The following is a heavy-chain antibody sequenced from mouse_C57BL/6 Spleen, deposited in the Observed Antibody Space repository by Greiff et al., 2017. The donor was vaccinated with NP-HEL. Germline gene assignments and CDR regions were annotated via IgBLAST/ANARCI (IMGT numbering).Heavy chain of an antibody. CDR2: IDPSDSYT. J-gene: IGHJ2*01. CDR3: AREDSSGYEDWNYFDY. CDR1: GYTFTSYW. V-gene: IGHV1-69*01. D-gene: IGHD3-2*02. Sequence: QVQLQQPGAELVMPGASVKLSCKASGYTFTSYWMHWVKQRPGQGLEWIGEIDPSDSYTNYNQKFKGKSTLTVDKSSSTAYMQLSSLTSEDSAVYYCAREDSSGYEDWNYFDYWGQGTTLTVSS.